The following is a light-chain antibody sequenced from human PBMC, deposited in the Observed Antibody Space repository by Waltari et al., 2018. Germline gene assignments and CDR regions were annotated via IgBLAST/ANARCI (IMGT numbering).Light chain of an antibody. CDR1: QSISNC. Sequence: DILMTKSPSSLSAAVGGRVTSTCRASQSISNCLNWYQQKPGKAPNLLIYAASSLETGVPSRFSGSGSGTDFTLTISSLQPDDFGTYYCQQSYNTPPVTFGPGTKVDIK. CDR3: QQSYNTPPVT. J-gene: IGKJ1*01. V-gene: IGKV1-39*01. CDR2: AAS.